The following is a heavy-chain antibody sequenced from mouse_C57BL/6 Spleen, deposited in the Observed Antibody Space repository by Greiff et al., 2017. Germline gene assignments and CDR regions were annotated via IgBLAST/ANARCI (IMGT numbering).Heavy chain of an antibody. D-gene: IGHD4-1*01. CDR2: IFPGSGST. CDR1: GYTFTGYW. CDR3: ARGANWDLWYFDV. Sequence: QVQLQQSGAELMKPGASVKLSCKATGYTFTGYWIEWVKQRPGHGLEWIGEIFPGSGSTNYNEKFKGKAPFTADTSSNTAYMQLSSLTSEDSAIYDCARGANWDLWYFDVWGTGTTVTVSS. V-gene: IGHV1-9*01. J-gene: IGHJ1*03.